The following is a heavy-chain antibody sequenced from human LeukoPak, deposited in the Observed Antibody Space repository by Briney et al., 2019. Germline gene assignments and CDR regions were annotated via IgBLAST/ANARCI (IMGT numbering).Heavy chain of an antibody. D-gene: IGHD2-8*01. V-gene: IGHV4-34*01. CDR3: AREGDYCTNGVCHFDY. CDR2: INHSGST. Sequence: PSETLSLTCAVYGGSFCGYYWSWIRQPPGKGLEWIGEINHSGSTNYNPSLKSRVTISVDTSKNQFSLKLSSVTAADTAVYYCAREGDYCTNGVCHFDYWGQGTLVTVSS. J-gene: IGHJ4*02. CDR1: GGSFCGYY.